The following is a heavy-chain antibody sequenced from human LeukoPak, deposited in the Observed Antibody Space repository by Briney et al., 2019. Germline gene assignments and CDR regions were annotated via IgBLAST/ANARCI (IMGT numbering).Heavy chain of an antibody. D-gene: IGHD2-2*01. CDR1: GFTFDDYA. V-gene: IGHV3-9*01. CDR3: AKEYPGFDY. J-gene: IGHJ4*02. Sequence: GGSLRLSCAASGFTFDDYAMHWVRQAPGRGLEWDSGISWNSGSIGYADSVKGRLTISRDNAKNSLYLQMNSLRAEDTALYYCAKEYPGFDYWGQGTLVTVSS. CDR2: ISWNSGSI.